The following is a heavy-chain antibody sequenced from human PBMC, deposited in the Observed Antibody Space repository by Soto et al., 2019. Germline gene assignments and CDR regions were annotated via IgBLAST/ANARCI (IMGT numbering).Heavy chain of an antibody. J-gene: IGHJ6*02. CDR1: GFTFSGSA. CDR3: GYDFWSGYYSVGQTSGMDV. V-gene: IGHV3-73*02. Sequence: EVQLVESGGGLVQPGGSLKLSCAASGFTFSGSAIHWVRQASGKGLEWVGRIKDKVNKYATAYAASVTGRFTISRDDSKLMAYRQMNSLKTDDTAVYYCGYDFWSGYYSVGQTSGMDVWGQGTTVTVSS. CDR2: IKDKVNKYAT. D-gene: IGHD3-3*01.